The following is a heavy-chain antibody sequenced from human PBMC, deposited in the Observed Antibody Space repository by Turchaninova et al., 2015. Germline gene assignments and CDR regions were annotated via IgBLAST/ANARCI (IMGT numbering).Heavy chain of an antibody. CDR2: IYYSGTT. Sequence: QLQLQESGPGLVKPSETLSLTCPVSGASISSSIYYWGWTRQPPGKGLEWSGSIYYSGTTHYNPSLKSRVTISVDTSKNQFSLKLSSVTAADTAMYYCARHRMIAAAGLDFDYWGQGTLVTVSS. CDR3: ARHRMIAAAGLDFDY. J-gene: IGHJ4*02. D-gene: IGHD6-13*01. V-gene: IGHV4-39*01. CDR1: GASISSSIYY.